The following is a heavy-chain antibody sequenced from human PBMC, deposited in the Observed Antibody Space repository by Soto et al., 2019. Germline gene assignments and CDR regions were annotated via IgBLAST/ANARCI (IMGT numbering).Heavy chain of an antibody. Sequence: ASVKVSCKASGYTFTNYAVHWVRQAPGQRLEWMGWINAGDGNTKFSLNFLGRVTITRDTSASTAYMELSSLRSEDTAVYYCVRDGAVAGNINFDLWGQGCMMTV. CDR1: GYTFTNYA. D-gene: IGHD6-19*01. J-gene: IGHJ4*02. CDR2: INAGDGNT. CDR3: VRDGAVAGNINFDL. V-gene: IGHV1-3*01.